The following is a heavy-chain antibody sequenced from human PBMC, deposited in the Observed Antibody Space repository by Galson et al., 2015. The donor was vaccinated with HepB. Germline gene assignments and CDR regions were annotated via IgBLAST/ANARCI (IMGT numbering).Heavy chain of an antibody. V-gene: IGHV1-8*01. CDR1: GYTFTSYD. CDR2: MNPNSGNT. CDR3: ARGNGGYCSSTSCPYYFDY. J-gene: IGHJ4*02. D-gene: IGHD2-2*01. Sequence: SVKVSCKASGYTFTSYDINWVRQATGQGLEWMGWMNPNSGNTGYAQKFQGRVTMTRNTSISTAYMELSSLRSEDTAVYYCARGNGGYCSSTSCPYYFDYWGQGTLVTVSS.